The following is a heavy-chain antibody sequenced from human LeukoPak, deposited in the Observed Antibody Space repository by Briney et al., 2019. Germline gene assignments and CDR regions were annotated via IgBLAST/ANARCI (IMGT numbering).Heavy chain of an antibody. J-gene: IGHJ3*02. CDR2: IYYSGST. D-gene: IGHD2-21*02. Sequence: SETPSLTCTVSGGSISSYYWSWIRQPPGKGLEWIGYIYYSGSTNYSPSLKSRVTISVDKSKNQFSLKLSSVTAADTAIYYCARRRKVPAPRAGDAFDIWGQGTMVTVSS. CDR3: ARRRKVPAPRAGDAFDI. V-gene: IGHV4-59*08. CDR1: GGSISSYY.